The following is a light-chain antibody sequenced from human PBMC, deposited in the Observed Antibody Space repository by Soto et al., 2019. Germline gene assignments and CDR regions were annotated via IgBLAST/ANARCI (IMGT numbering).Light chain of an antibody. CDR1: SSDVGGYNY. V-gene: IGLV2-14*01. Sequence: QSALTQPASXXXSPXXXXTISCTGTSSDVGGYNYVSWYQQHPGKAPKLIIYEVANRPPGVSSRFSGSKSGNTASLTISGLQAEDEADYYCISYTSGGTLVFGGGTKLTVL. CDR2: EVA. CDR3: ISYTSGGTLV. J-gene: IGLJ3*02.